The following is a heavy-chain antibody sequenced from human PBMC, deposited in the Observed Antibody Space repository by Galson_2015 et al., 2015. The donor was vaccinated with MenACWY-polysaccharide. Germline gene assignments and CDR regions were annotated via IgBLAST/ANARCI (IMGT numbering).Heavy chain of an antibody. CDR2: ISDSVDTT. Sequence: SLRLSCAASGFILNNYAMTWVRQAPGQGLEWVSSISDSVDTTFYADSVKGRFTISRDNSKSTLYLQMNSLRAEDAAIYYCAKDYSITWDNFFDYWGQGTLVTVSS. D-gene: IGHD6-13*01. CDR3: AKDYSITWDNFFDY. V-gene: IGHV3-23*01. J-gene: IGHJ4*02. CDR1: GFILNNYA.